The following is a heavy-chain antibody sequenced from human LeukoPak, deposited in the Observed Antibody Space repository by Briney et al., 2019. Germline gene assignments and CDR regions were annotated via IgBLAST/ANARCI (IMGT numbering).Heavy chain of an antibody. CDR1: GGSISGGGYY. CDR2: IYHSGST. V-gene: IGHV4-30-2*01. Sequence: SETLSLTCSVSGGSISGGGYYWSWIRQQPGKGLEWIGYIYHSGSTYYNPSLKSRVTISVDRSKNQFSLKLSSVTAADTAVYYCARTSIAARRANAFDIWGQGTMVTVSS. D-gene: IGHD6-6*01. CDR3: ARTSIAARRANAFDI. J-gene: IGHJ3*02.